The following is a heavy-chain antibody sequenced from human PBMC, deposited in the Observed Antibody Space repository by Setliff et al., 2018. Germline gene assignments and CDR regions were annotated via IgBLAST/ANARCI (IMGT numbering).Heavy chain of an antibody. CDR2: VYYSGTT. D-gene: IGHD3-22*01. Sequence: SETLSLTCTVSGRSISTYYWSWIRQTPVKGLEWIGYVYYSGTTNYNPLFKSRVTISVDRPKNQFSLKLSSVTAADTGVYYCARDSALHSYHYDSSGYLDYWGQGALVTVSS. J-gene: IGHJ4*02. CDR1: GRSISTYY. CDR3: ARDSALHSYHYDSSGYLDY. V-gene: IGHV4-59*01.